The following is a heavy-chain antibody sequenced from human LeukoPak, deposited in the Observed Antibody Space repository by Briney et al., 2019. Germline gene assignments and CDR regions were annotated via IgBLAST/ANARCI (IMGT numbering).Heavy chain of an antibody. J-gene: IGHJ6*02. CDR3: AKAVSYDSSGYTYYYYYGMDV. CDR2: ISYDGSNK. CDR1: GFTFSSYG. D-gene: IGHD3-22*01. Sequence: QPGGSLRLSCAASGFTFSSYGMHWVRQAPGKGLEWVAVISYDGSNKYYADSVKGRFTISRDNSKNTLYLQMNSLRAEDTAVYYCAKAVSYDSSGYTYYYYYGMDVWGQGTTVTVSS. V-gene: IGHV3-30*18.